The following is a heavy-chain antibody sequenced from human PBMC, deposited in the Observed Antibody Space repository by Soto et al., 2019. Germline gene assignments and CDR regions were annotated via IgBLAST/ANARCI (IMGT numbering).Heavy chain of an antibody. CDR2: IIPIFGTA. CDR3: ARDGHYYVSSGYFD. Sequence: AASVQVSFKASGGTFSSYAISWVRQAPGQGLEWMGGIIPIFGTANYAQKFQGRVTITADKSTSTAYMELSSLRSEDTAVYYCARDGHYYVSSGYFDWGQGTLVTVSS. CDR1: GGTFSSYA. D-gene: IGHD3-22*01. V-gene: IGHV1-69*06. J-gene: IGHJ4*02.